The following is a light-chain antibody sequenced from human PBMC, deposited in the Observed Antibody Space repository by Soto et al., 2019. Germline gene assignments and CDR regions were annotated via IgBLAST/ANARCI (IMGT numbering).Light chain of an antibody. V-gene: IGLV2-14*01. CDR3: SSYTSSSTLYV. CDR1: SSDVGDNNY. Sequence: QSALTQPASVSGSPGQSITISCTGTSSDVGDNNYVSWYQQHPGQAPKLVIYDFTHRPSGISNRFSGSKSGNTASLTISGLQAEDEADYYCSSYTSSSTLYVFGTGTKVTVL. CDR2: DFT. J-gene: IGLJ1*01.